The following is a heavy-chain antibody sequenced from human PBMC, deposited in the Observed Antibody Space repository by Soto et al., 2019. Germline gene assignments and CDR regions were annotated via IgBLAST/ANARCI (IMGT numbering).Heavy chain of an antibody. V-gene: IGHV3-30-3*01. CDR1: GFTFSSYA. CDR2: ISYDGSNK. J-gene: IGHJ6*02. Sequence: QVQLVESGGGVVQPGRSLRLSCAASGFTFSSYAMHWVRQAPGKGLEWVAVISYDGSNKYYADSVKGRFTISRDNSKNTLYLQMNSLRAEDTAAYYCARVRYYNIWSGHSTDYYYSMHVWGQGTTVTVSS. CDR3: ARVRYYNIWSGHSTDYYYSMHV. D-gene: IGHD3-3*01.